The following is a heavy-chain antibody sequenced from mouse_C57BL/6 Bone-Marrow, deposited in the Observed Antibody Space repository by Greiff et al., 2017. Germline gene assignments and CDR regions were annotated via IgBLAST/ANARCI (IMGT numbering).Heavy chain of an antibody. CDR1: GFNIKDYY. D-gene: IGHD1-1*01. J-gene: IGHJ2*01. CDR3: TVLLREVYFDY. CDR2: IDPEDGDT. V-gene: IGHV14-1*01. Sequence: EVQLQQSGAELVRPGASVKLSCTASGFNIKDYYMHWVKQRPEQGLEWIGRIDPEDGDTEYAPKFQGKGTMTGETYTKTADQQTRSRTSADTAVYYCTVLLREVYFDYWGQGTTLTVSS.